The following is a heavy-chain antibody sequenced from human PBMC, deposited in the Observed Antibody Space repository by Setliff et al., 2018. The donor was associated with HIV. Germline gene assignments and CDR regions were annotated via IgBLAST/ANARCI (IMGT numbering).Heavy chain of an antibody. D-gene: IGHD2-15*01. Sequence: GESLKISCKGSEYRFTNYWTGWVRQMPGKGLEWLGNIYPADSDTRYSPSFQGQITISADRSMRTVYLQWSSLKATDTAMYYCASQSCSVGTCYSRIFDIWGQGTMVTVSS. V-gene: IGHV5-51*01. CDR3: ASQSCSVGTCYSRIFDI. J-gene: IGHJ3*02. CDR2: IYPADSDT. CDR1: EYRFTNYW.